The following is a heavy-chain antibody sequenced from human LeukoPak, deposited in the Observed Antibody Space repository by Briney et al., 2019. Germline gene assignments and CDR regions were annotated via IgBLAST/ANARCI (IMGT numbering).Heavy chain of an antibody. Sequence: SETLSLTCTVSGGSISSSSYYWGWIRQPPGKGLEWIGSIYYSGSTYYNPSLKSRVTISVDTSKNQFSLKLSSVTAADTAVYYCARSERFPPDSSELNWFDPWGQGTLVTVSS. D-gene: IGHD3-22*01. J-gene: IGHJ5*02. CDR3: ARSERFPPDSSELNWFDP. CDR2: IYYSGST. CDR1: GGSISSSSYY. V-gene: IGHV4-39*01.